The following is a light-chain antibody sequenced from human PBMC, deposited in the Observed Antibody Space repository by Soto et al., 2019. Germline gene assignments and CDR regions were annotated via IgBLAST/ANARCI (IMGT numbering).Light chain of an antibody. V-gene: IGLV1-44*01. J-gene: IGLJ2*01. CDR1: NSNIGRNT. Sequence: QSVLTQPPSASGTPGQRVTISCSGSNSNIGRNTVSWYQQVPGTAPKSLIYSDDQRPSGVPDRISGSRSGTSASLAISGLQSGDEAEFYCAAWDDTLRAPVFGGGTQLTVL. CDR2: SDD. CDR3: AAWDDTLRAPV.